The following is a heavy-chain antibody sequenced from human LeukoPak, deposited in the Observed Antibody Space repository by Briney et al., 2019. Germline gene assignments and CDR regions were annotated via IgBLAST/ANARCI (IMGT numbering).Heavy chain of an antibody. CDR1: GFTFRSYA. J-gene: IGHJ5*02. CDR2: VAGRGDVT. Sequence: GGSLRLSCAASGFTFRSYAMNWVRLAPGKGLEWVSSVAGRGDVTYYADSVKGRFTISRDNSKNTLYLQMNSLRAEDTAVYFCARSFATYFYDSWGQGTLVTVSS. D-gene: IGHD3-22*01. CDR3: ARSFATYFYDS. V-gene: IGHV3-23*01.